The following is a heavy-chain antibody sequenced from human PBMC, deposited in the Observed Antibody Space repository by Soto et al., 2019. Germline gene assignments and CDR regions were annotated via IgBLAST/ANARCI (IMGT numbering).Heavy chain of an antibody. Sequence: GASVKVSCKASGYPFTNYAVHWVRQAPGQRLEWMGWIDADNGDTKYSQKFQGRVTIIRDTSASTVYMELTSLRSEDTAVYYCARGGVVTPIYYYSGMDVWGQGPTVTVYS. V-gene: IGHV1-3*01. CDR2: IDADNGDT. J-gene: IGHJ6*02. CDR3: ARGGVVTPIYYYSGMDV. D-gene: IGHD4-4*01. CDR1: GYPFTNYA.